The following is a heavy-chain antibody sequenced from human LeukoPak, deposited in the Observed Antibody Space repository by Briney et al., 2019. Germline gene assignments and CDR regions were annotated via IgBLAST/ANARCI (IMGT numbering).Heavy chain of an antibody. J-gene: IGHJ4*02. Sequence: GGSLRLSCAASGFAFSSYWMHWVRQAPGKGLVWVSRINSDGSSTSYADSVKGRFTISRDNAKNTLYLQMNSLGAEDTAVYYCARDLEAAGLDYWGQGTLVTVSS. CDR1: GFAFSSYW. V-gene: IGHV3-74*01. D-gene: IGHD6-13*01. CDR3: ARDLEAAGLDY. CDR2: INSDGSST.